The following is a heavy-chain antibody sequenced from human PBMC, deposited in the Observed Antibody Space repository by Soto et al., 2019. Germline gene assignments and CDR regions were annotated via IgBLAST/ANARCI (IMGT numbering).Heavy chain of an antibody. CDR3: ASRRGCRDF. D-gene: IGHD3-10*01. CDR2: ITPSGRM. V-gene: IGHV4-34*02. Sequence: QVQLQQWGTGALKPSETLSLTCAVSGGSFTNNFWSWIRQSSEKGLEWIGEITPSGRMLYNPSLKGRVTISIDTSKNQFSLDLSSVTAADTAVYYCASRRGCRDFWGQGIPVTVSS. J-gene: IGHJ4*02. CDR1: GGSFTNNF.